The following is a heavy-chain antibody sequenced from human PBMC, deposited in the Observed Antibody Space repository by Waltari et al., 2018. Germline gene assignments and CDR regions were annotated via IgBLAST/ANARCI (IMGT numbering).Heavy chain of an antibody. CDR2: VFQSGSA. D-gene: IGHD2-15*01. Sequence: QLQESGPGLVESSGTLSLTCTVSGAPIRSLSWWTWVRQPPGKGLEWMGEVFQSGSANDGPSLKGRVTLSVDKPTNQFCLTLNSVTAADTAMYYCAKISLHREGYSWGQGTLVTV. CDR3: AKISLHREGYS. V-gene: IGHV4-4*02. CDR1: GAPIRSLSW. J-gene: IGHJ4*02.